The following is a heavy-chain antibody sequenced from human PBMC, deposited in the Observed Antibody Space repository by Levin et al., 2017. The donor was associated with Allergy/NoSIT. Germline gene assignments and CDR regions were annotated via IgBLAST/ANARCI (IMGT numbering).Heavy chain of an antibody. CDR3: AREYYDFWSGYYLSPLDV. J-gene: IGHJ6*04. V-gene: IGHV3-33*01. Sequence: GESLKISCAASGFTFSSYGMHWVRQAPGKGLEWVAVIWYDGSNKYYADSVKGRFTISRDNSKNTLYLQMNSLRAEDTAVYYCAREYYDFWSGYYLSPLDVWGKGTTVTVSS. CDR2: IWYDGSNK. D-gene: IGHD3-3*01. CDR1: GFTFSSYG.